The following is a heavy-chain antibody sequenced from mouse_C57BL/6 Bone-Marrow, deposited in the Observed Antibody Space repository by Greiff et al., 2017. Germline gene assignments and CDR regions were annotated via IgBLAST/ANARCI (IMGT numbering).Heavy chain of an antibody. Sequence: GQGLEWIGVIDPSDSYTNYNQKFKGKATLTVDTSSSTAYMQLSSLTSEDSAVYYCARRYDGYCFDYWGQGTTLTVSS. D-gene: IGHD2-3*01. CDR3: ARRYDGYCFDY. CDR2: IDPSDSYT. V-gene: IGHV1-59*01. J-gene: IGHJ2*01.